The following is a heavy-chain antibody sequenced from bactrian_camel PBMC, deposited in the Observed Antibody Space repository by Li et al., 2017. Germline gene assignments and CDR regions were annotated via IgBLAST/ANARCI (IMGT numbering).Heavy chain of an antibody. D-gene: IGHD6*01. CDR2: IRSDGFT. CDR3: AADLLGVSWYKAFGY. Sequence: VQLVESGGGLVQPGGSLRLSCTASGFRGDDFDMGWYRQAPGNECELVSYIRSDGFTYYEDSVKGRFTISRGNAENTLYLQMNSLKTEDTAVYYCAADLLGVSWYKAFGYWGQGTQVTVS. CDR1: GFRGDDFD. V-gene: IGHV3S60*01. J-gene: IGHJ6*01.